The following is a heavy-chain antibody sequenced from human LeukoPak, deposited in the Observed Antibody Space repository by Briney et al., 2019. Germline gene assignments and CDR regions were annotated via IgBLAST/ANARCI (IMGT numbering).Heavy chain of an antibody. CDR3: TRVQAGRSGLMDV. CDR2: IDPDGSTT. J-gene: IGHJ6*02. Sequence: PGWCLRLSCEASGFTLNGYWMHWVRPAPGEGLVWVSRIDPDGSTTNYAESVKGRFTTSRDNAKNTVYLQTNSLRAEDTALYYCTRVQAGRSGLMDVWGRGTTVTVSS. CDR1: GFTLNGYW. D-gene: IGHD2-8*02. V-gene: IGHV3-74*01.